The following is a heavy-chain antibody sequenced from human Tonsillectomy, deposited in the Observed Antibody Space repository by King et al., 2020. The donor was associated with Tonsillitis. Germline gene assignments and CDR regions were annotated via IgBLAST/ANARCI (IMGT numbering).Heavy chain of an antibody. CDR1: GDSITNYY. Sequence: LQLQESGPGLVKPSETLSLTCTVSGDSITNYYWSWIRQPPGKGLEWIGYIDYSGSTNYNPSLKSRVTMSVDTSKNQFSLKVNSVTAGDTAVYYCARHLNPYWYFDLWGRGTLVTVSS. J-gene: IGHJ2*01. CDR2: IDYSGST. V-gene: IGHV4-59*08. CDR3: ARHLNPYWYFDL.